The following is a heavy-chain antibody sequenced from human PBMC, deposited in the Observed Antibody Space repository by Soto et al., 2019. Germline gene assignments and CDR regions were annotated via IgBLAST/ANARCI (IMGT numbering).Heavy chain of an antibody. D-gene: IGHD3-10*01. CDR1: GGTFSSYA. V-gene: IGHV1-69*13. Sequence: SVKVSCNASGGTFSSYAISWVRQAPGQGLEWMGGIIPIFGTANYAQKFQGRVTITADESTSTAYMELSSLRSEDTAVYYCARDWRFGEEGMDVWGQGTTVTVSS. CDR2: IIPIFGTA. J-gene: IGHJ6*02. CDR3: ARDWRFGEEGMDV.